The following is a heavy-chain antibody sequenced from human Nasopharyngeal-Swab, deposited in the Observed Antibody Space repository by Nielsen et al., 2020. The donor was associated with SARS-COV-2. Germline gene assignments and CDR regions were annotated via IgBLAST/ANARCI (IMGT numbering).Heavy chain of an antibody. CDR3: ASGKHYDSSGYYTRFGAFDI. J-gene: IGHJ3*02. CDR1: GFTFSDYY. CDR2: ISSSGSTI. D-gene: IGHD3-22*01. Sequence: GESLKISCAASGFTFSDYYMSWIRQAPGKGLEWVSYISSSGSTISYADSVKGRFTISRDNAKNSLDLQMNSLRAEDTAVYYCASGKHYDSSGYYTRFGAFDIWGQGTMVTVSS. V-gene: IGHV3-11*04.